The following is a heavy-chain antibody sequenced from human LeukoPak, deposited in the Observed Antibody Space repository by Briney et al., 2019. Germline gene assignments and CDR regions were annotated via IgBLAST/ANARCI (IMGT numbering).Heavy chain of an antibody. CDR3: ARESVSTLNLNWFDP. CDR1: GGTFSSYA. CDR2: IIPIFGTA. Sequence: ASVKVSCKASGGTFSSYAISWVRQAPGQGLEWMGGIIPIFGTANYAQKSQGRVTITADESTSTAYMELGSLRSEDTAVYYCARESVSTLNLNWFDPWGQGTLVTVSS. D-gene: IGHD1-1*01. J-gene: IGHJ5*02. V-gene: IGHV1-69*13.